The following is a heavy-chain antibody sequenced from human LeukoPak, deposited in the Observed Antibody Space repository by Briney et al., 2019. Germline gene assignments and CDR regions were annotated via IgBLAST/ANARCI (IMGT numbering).Heavy chain of an antibody. V-gene: IGHV3-74*01. Sequence: GGALRLSSAAPGVSFINSWMHWVRQAPGKGLWWVSRINSDGTTTYYADSVKGRFTISRDNAKSTLFLRIKTLRPEDRALYYCASHAYLANFWPGYPHYWGQGTLVTVSS. D-gene: IGHD3/OR15-3a*01. CDR3: ASHAYLANFWPGYPHY. CDR1: GVSFINSW. J-gene: IGHJ4*02. CDR2: INSDGTTT.